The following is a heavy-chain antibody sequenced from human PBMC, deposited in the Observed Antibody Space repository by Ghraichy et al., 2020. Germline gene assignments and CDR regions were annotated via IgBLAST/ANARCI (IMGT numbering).Heavy chain of an antibody. Sequence: GIINPNSGSTTYAQRFHGRVTMTRDTSTSTVYMDLSSLRSEDTAVYYCSRETKSYGMDVWGQVTMV. D-gene: IGHD1-14*01. CDR2: INPNSGST. V-gene: IGHV1-46*03. J-gene: IGHJ6*02. CDR3: SRETKSYGMDV.